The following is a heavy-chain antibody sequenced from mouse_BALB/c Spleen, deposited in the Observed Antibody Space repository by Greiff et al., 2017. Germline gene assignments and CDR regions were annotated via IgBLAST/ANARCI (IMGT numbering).Heavy chain of an antibody. CDR3: EERYFDV. V-gene: IGHV1-69*02. Sequence: VQLQQPGAELVKPGASVKLSCKASGYTFTSYWMHWVKQRPGQGLEWIGKIDPSDSYTNYNQKFKGKATLTVDKSSSTAYMQLSSLTSEDSAVYYCEERYFDVWGAGTTVTVSS. CDR2: IDPSDSYT. CDR1: GYTFTSYW. J-gene: IGHJ1*01.